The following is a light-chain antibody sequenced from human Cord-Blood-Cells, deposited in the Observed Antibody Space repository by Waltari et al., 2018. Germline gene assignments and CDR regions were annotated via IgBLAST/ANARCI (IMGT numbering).Light chain of an antibody. J-gene: IGLJ3*02. CDR3: CSYAGSSNWV. Sequence: QSALTQPASVSGSPGQSLTISCTGTSSAVGRYNLVSWYQHHPAKAPKLMIYEVSKRPSGVSNRFSGSKSGNTASLTISGLQAEDEADYYCCSYAGSSNWVFGGGTKLTVL. CDR1: SSAVGRYNL. V-gene: IGLV2-23*02. CDR2: EVS.